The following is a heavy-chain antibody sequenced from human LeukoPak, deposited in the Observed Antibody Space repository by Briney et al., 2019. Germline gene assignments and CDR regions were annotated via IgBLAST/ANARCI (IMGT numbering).Heavy chain of an antibody. Sequence: GESLRLSCAASGFTFSIYSMNWVRQAPGEGLEWVSSIISSSSYIYYADSVKGRFTISRDNAKNSLYLQMNSLRAEDTAVYYCARGYSGSYCFDYWGQGNLVSVSS. CDR1: GFTFSIYS. V-gene: IGHV3-21*01. J-gene: IGHJ4*02. D-gene: IGHD1-26*01. CDR3: ARGYSGSYCFDY. CDR2: IISSSSYI.